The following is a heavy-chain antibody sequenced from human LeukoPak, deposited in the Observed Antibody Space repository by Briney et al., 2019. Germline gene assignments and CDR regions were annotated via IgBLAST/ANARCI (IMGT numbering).Heavy chain of an antibody. CDR1: GFTFSDYY. D-gene: IGHD3-3*01. Sequence: NPGGSLRLSCAASGFTFSDYYMSWIRQAPGKGLEWVSYISSSSSYTNYADSVKGRFTISRDNAKNSLYLQMNSLRAEDTAVYYCAQEGILRPSPPFDYWGQGTLVTVSS. J-gene: IGHJ4*02. V-gene: IGHV3-11*05. CDR2: ISSSSSYT. CDR3: AQEGILRPSPPFDY.